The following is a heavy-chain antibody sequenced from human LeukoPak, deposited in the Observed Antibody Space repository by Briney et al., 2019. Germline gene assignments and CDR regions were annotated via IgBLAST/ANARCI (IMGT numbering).Heavy chain of an antibody. V-gene: IGHV3-30*18. D-gene: IGHD6-19*01. CDR1: GFTFSSYG. Sequence: PGRSLRLSCAASGFTFSSYGMHWVRQAPGKGLEWVAVISYDGSNKYYADSVKGRFTISRDKSKNTLYLQMNSLRAEDTAVYYCAKSYSSGWYFDYWGQGTLVTVSS. CDR3: AKSYSSGWYFDY. CDR2: ISYDGSNK. J-gene: IGHJ4*02.